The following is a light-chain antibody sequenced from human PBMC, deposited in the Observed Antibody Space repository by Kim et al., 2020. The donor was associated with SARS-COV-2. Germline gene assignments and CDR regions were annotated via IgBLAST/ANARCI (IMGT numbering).Light chain of an antibody. Sequence: SASVGDRGTITCRASQSISSWLAWYQQKPWKAPKLLIYKASSLESGVPSRFSGSGSGTEFTLTISSLQPDDFATYYCQQYNSYSPFGQGTKVDIK. CDR2: KAS. CDR1: QSISSW. J-gene: IGKJ1*01. V-gene: IGKV1-5*03. CDR3: QQYNSYSP.